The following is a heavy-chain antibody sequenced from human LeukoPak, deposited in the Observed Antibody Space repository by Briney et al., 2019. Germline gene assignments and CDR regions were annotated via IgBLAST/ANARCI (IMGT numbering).Heavy chain of an antibody. J-gene: IGHJ5*02. CDR1: GFNFGDYA. CDR3: AREEHNSGWSPLGA. V-gene: IGHV3-9*01. D-gene: IGHD6-19*01. CDR2: IGWSSGSV. Sequence: GRSLRLSCAASGFNFGDYAMHWVRQPPGKGLEWVSGIGWSSGSVGYAEPVKGRFTTSRDNTKNFLYLEMSSLSPEDTAFYYCAREEHNSGWSPLGAWGQGTLVTVSS.